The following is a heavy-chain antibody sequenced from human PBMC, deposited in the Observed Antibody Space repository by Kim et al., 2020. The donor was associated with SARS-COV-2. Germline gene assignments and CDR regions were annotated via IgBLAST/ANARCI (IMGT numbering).Heavy chain of an antibody. Sequence: KQDGSERNYVDSVKGRVTISRDNAKNSLYLQMNSLRAEETAVYYCTRDLEVWGKGTTVTVSS. CDR3: TRDLEV. CDR2: KQDGSER. V-gene: IGHV3-7*01. J-gene: IGHJ6*04.